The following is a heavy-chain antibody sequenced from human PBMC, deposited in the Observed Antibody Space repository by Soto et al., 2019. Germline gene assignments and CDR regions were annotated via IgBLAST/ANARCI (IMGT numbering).Heavy chain of an antibody. CDR2: ISSSGSTI. J-gene: IGHJ6*02. CDR3: ARDGGYCSGGSCIGYYYYGMDV. CDR1: GFTFSSYE. Sequence: GSLRLSCAASGFTFSSYEMNWVRQAPGKGLEWVSYISSSGSTIYYADSVKGRFTISRDNAKNSLYLQMNSLRAEDTAVYYCARDGGYCSGGSCIGYYYYGMDVWGQGTTVTVSS. V-gene: IGHV3-48*03. D-gene: IGHD2-15*01.